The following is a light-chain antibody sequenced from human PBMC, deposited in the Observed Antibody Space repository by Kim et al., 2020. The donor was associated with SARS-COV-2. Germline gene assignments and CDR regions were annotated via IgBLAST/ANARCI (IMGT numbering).Light chain of an antibody. CDR3: QAWDSRTAV. CDR1: KQDDKN. V-gene: IGLV3-1*01. CDR2: RDD. Sequence: PGQKTRIPSSGDKQDDKNFSWYKQNPGHSPVLVIYRDDKRPSGILERFSGTNSGNTATLTISGTQAMDEADYYCQAWDSRTAVFGGGTQLTVL. J-gene: IGLJ2*01.